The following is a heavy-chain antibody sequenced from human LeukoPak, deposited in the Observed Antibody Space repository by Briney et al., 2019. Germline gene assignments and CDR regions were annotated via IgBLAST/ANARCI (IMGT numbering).Heavy chain of an antibody. Sequence: SETLSLTCTVSGGSISSYYWSWIRQPPGKGLEWIGYIYYSGSTNYNPSLKSRVTISVDTSRNQFSLKLSSVTAADTAVYYCARYSNYWFRYWGQGTLVTVSS. CDR2: IYYSGST. J-gene: IGHJ4*02. CDR3: ARYSNYWFRY. CDR1: GGSISSYY. V-gene: IGHV4-59*01. D-gene: IGHD4-11*01.